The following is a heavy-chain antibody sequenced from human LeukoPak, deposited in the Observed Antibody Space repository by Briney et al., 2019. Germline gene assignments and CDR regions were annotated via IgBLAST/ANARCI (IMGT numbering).Heavy chain of an antibody. Sequence: GGSLRLSCAASGFTFSSYEMNWVRQAPGKGLEWVSYISSSGSTIYYADSVKGRFTISRDNAKNSLYLQMNSLRAEDTAVYYCARDGTGTTYYYYYMDVSGTGTTVTIS. CDR1: GFTFSSYE. V-gene: IGHV3-48*03. J-gene: IGHJ6*03. D-gene: IGHD1-1*01. CDR3: ARDGTGTTYYYYYMDV. CDR2: ISSSGSTI.